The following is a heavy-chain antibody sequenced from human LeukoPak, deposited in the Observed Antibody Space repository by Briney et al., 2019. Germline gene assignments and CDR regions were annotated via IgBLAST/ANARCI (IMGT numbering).Heavy chain of an antibody. CDR2: IYNGGST. CDR3: ARGTYGGIDY. CDR1: GFTISNNY. Sequence: PGGSLRLSCAASGFTISNNYMTWVRQAPGKGLEWVSVIYNGGSTYYADSVKGRFTISRDNSQNTLCLQINSLRAEDTAVYYCARGTYGGIDYWDQGTLVTVSS. J-gene: IGHJ4*02. D-gene: IGHD4-23*01. V-gene: IGHV3-66*02.